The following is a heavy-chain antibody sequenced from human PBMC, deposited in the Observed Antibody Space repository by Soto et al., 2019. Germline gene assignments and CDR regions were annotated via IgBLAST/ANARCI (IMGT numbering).Heavy chain of an antibody. CDR3: ARDGGRHSGGIDY. Sequence: QVQLVQSGAEVKKPGSSVKVSCKASGGTFSSYSINWVRQAPGHGLEWMGEIIPIFGTANYAQKFQGRVTITADESTSTAYMELSSLRSEDTAVYYCARDGGRHSGGIDYWGQGTLFTVSS. J-gene: IGHJ4*02. CDR1: GGTFSSYS. D-gene: IGHD1-26*01. CDR2: IIPIFGTA. V-gene: IGHV1-69*01.